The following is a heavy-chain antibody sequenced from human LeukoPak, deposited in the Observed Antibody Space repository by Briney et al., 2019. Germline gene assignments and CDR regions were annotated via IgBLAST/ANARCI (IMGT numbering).Heavy chain of an antibody. Sequence: SVNVSCKASRGTFSSYAISWVRQAPGQGLEWMGRIIPILGIANYAQKFHGRVTITGGNSTCTAYMKLSSLRSDDTAVYDCAARGETYYYDSSGSTGVDYWGQGTLVTVSS. CDR1: RGTFSSYA. CDR3: AARGETYYYDSSGSTGVDY. V-gene: IGHV1-69*04. CDR2: IIPILGIA. D-gene: IGHD3-22*01. J-gene: IGHJ4*02.